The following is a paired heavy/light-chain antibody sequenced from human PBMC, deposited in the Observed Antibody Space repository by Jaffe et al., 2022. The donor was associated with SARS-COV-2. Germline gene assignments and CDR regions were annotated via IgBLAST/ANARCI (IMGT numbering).Heavy chain of an antibody. D-gene: IGHD3-10*01. CDR1: GFTFSAFG. J-gene: IGHJ4*02. CDR2: FSSDGITI. CDR3: ARNLGYYASGSRFDS. Sequence: EVQLVESGGGLVQPGGSLRLSCAASGFTFSAFGMNWVRQAPGRGLEWVSYFSSDGITIYYADSVRGRFTISRDNAKNSLYLQMNSLRDEDTAVYYCARNLGYYASGSRFDSWGQGTLVTVSS. V-gene: IGHV3-48*02.
Light chain of an antibody. CDR1: SSNIGNNY. Sequence: QSVLTQPPSVSAAPGQKVTISCSGSSSNIGNNYVSWYQQLPGTAPKLLIYEDNKRPPGIPDRFSGSKSGTSATLGITGLQTGDEADYYCGTWDSSLSVWVFGGGTKLTVL. CDR2: EDN. V-gene: IGLV1-51*02. J-gene: IGLJ3*02. CDR3: GTWDSSLSVWV.